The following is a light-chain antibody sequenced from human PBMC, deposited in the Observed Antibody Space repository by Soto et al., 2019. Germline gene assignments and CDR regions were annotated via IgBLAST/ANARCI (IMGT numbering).Light chain of an antibody. CDR1: QGFINY. CDR3: HKYNHAPT. V-gene: IGKV1-27*01. Sequence: DIQMTQSPSSLSAYVGDRVTITCRASQGFINYLAWYQQKPGKVPELLIYAASTLQSGVPARFSGSGAGTEFSLTISGLQPEDVATYYCHKYNHAPTFGGGTKVEIK. J-gene: IGKJ4*01. CDR2: AAS.